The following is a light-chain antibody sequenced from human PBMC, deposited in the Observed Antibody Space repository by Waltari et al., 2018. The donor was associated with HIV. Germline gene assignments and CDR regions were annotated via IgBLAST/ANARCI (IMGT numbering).Light chain of an antibody. J-gene: IGLJ1*01. V-gene: IGLV2-14*01. CDR2: ENT. CDR1: SRTLGPQIN. Sequence: QPPLPHLPSGAGSPGHRTIIAAFESSRTLGPQINSSCYQQPPGKVPKVIIVENTSRPSGVSDRFSASRSGNTASLTISGLQPEDAGDYFCCTHVGSSSGGTSFYIFGTGTEVTV. CDR3: CTHVGSSSGGTSFYI.